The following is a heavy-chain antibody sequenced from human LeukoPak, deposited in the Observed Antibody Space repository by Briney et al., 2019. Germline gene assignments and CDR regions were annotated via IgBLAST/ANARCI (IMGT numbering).Heavy chain of an antibody. CDR1: GYTFTSYG. V-gene: IGHV1-18*01. Sequence: GASVKVSCKASGYTFTSYGISWVRQAPGQGLEWMGWISAYNGNTNYAQKLQGRVTMTTDTSTSTAYMELRSLRSDDTAVYYCARDGYCSSTSCHVYYYYGMDVWGQGTTVTVSS. CDR2: ISAYNGNT. J-gene: IGHJ6*02. D-gene: IGHD2-2*01. CDR3: ARDGYCSSTSCHVYYYYGMDV.